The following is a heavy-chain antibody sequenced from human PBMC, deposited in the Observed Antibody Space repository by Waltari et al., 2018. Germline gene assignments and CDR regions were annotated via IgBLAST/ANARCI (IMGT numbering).Heavy chain of an antibody. J-gene: IGHJ6*04. D-gene: IGHD3-10*01. CDR2: VDPEDHNT. V-gene: IGHV1-69-2*01. CDR1: GSTFNANF. Sequence: EVRLIQSGAEVRKPRATVKISCKVLGSTFNANFMHWVKQAPGRGLEWVGLVDPEDHNTIYAEKFQGRVTITADTSTDTADMELSILSSEDTAVYYCATDIYFNVWGKGTTVTVSS. CDR3: ATDIYFNV.